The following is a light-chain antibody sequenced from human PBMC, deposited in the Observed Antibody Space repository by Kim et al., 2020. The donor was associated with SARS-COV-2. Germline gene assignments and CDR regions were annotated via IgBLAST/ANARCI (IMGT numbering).Light chain of an antibody. CDR2: GAS. V-gene: IGKV3-20*01. J-gene: IGKJ3*01. Sequence: LSLTPGERATLSCRASQSVSSSYLAWYQQKPGQAPRLLIYGASSRATGIPDRFSGSGSGTDFTLTISRLEPEDFAVYYCQQYGSSFGPGTKVDIK. CDR3: QQYGSS. CDR1: QSVSSSY.